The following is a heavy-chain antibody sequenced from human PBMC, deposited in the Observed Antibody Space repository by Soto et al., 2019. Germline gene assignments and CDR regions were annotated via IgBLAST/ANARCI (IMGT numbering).Heavy chain of an antibody. D-gene: IGHD3-10*01. Sequence: QVQMVQSGAEVKKPGSSARVSCKVSGGTFSRHSISWVRQAPGQGLEWMGGIIPIFDATQYAQKFQGRLTITAVESPTTFHMDLSGLSPEDTAISYCARDLPSVRGSWGQGTLVTVS. V-gene: IGHV1-69*01. CDR2: IIPIFDAT. J-gene: IGHJ4*02. CDR1: GGTFSRHS. CDR3: ARDLPSVRGS.